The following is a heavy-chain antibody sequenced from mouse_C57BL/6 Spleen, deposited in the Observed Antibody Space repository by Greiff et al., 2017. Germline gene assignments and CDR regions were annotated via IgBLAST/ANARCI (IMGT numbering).Heavy chain of an antibody. CDR3: ARGLAY. CDR1: GFTFSDYG. V-gene: IGHV5-17*01. J-gene: IGHJ3*01. Sequence: DVKLVESGGGLVKPGGSLKLSCAASGFTFSDYGMHWVRQAPEKGLEWVAYISSGSSTIYYADTVKGRFTISRDNAKNTLFLQMTSLRSEDTAMYYCARGLAYWGQGTLVTVSA. CDR2: ISSGSSTI.